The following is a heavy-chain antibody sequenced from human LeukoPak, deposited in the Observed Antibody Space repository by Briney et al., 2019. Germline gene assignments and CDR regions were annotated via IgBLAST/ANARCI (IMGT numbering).Heavy chain of an antibody. Sequence: GASVKVSCKASGGTFCSYAISWVRQAPGQGLEWMGGIIPIFGTANYAQKFQGRVTITADESTSTAYMELSSLRSEDTAVYYCARCTRFGGWYCNDYWGQGTLVTVSS. CDR1: GGTFCSYA. CDR3: ARCTRFGGWYCNDY. D-gene: IGHD6-19*01. V-gene: IGHV1-69*01. CDR2: IIPIFGTA. J-gene: IGHJ4*02.